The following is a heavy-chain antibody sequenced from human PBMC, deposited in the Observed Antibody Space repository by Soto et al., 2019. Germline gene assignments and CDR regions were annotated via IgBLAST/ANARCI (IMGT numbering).Heavy chain of an antibody. CDR3: ARVWWRSYDILTGYSIPDYYGMDV. CDR2: IYYSGST. CDR1: GGSISSGGYY. V-gene: IGHV4-31*03. D-gene: IGHD3-9*01. J-gene: IGHJ6*02. Sequence: PSETLSLTCTVSGGSISSGGYYWSWIRQHPGKGLEWIGYIYYSGSTYYNPSLKSRVTISVDTSKNQFSLKLSSVTAADTAVYYCARVWWRSYDILTGYSIPDYYGMDVWGQGTTVTVSS.